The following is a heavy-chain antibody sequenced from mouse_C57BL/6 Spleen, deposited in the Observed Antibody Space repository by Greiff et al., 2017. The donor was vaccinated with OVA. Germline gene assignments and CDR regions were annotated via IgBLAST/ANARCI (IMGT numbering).Heavy chain of an antibody. CDR1: GYTFTSYW. CDR3: AIGWFAY. Sequence: QVQLQQPGAELVKPGASVKMSCKASGYTFTSYWITWVKQRPGQGLEWIGDIYPGSGSTNYNEKLKSKATLTVDTSSSTAYMHLSSLTSEDSAVYYCAIGWFAYWGQGTLVTVSA. CDR2: IYPGSGST. V-gene: IGHV1-55*01. J-gene: IGHJ3*01.